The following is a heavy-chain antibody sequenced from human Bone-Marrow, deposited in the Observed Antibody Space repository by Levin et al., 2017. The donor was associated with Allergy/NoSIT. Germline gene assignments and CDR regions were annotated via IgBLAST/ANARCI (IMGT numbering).Heavy chain of an antibody. Sequence: PGGSLRLSCAASGLMVSDNYMTWVRQAPGKGLEWVALIYRGGATYYADVVKGRFTISRDNSKNTMGLQMKDLRPEDTAVYYCARTIYDVLTSQMDVWGKGTTVTVSS. V-gene: IGHV3-66*02. CDR1: GLMVSDNY. CDR2: IYRGGAT. CDR3: ARTIYDVLTSQMDV. J-gene: IGHJ6*04. D-gene: IGHD3-9*01.